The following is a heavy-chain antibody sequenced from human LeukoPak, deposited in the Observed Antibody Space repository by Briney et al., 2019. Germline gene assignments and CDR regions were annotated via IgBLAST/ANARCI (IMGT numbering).Heavy chain of an antibody. CDR1: GGSTSNIGYY. J-gene: IGHJ4*02. CDR3: ASLLVVASNNYFDY. CDR2: IYYSGRT. V-gene: IGHV4-39*01. D-gene: IGHD2-15*01. Sequence: KPSETLSLTCTVSGGSTSNIGYYWGWIRHPPGRGLEWIANIYYSGRTYFNPSLKSRVTISVDTSKNQFSLRLSSVTAADTAVYYCASLLVVASNNYFDYWGQGALVTVSS.